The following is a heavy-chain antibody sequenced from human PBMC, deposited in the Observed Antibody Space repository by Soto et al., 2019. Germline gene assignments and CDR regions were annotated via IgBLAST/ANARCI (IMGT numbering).Heavy chain of an antibody. J-gene: IGHJ4*02. D-gene: IGHD2-21*01. CDR2: IYHSGST. CDR3: ARGPPLLW. Sequence: SETLSLTSAVSGGSISSGGYSWSWIRQPPGQGLECIGYIYHSGSTYYNPSLKSRVTISVDRFKNQFSLKLSSVTAADTAVYYCARGPPLLWWSQGTRVTVS. CDR1: GGSISSGGYS. V-gene: IGHV4-30-2*01.